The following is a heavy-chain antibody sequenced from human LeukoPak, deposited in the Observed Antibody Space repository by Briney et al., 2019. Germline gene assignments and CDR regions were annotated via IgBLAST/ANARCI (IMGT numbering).Heavy chain of an antibody. J-gene: IGHJ4*02. CDR3: ARESVATRVTN. CDR1: GGSFSGCY. CDR2: INHSGST. V-gene: IGHV4-34*01. D-gene: IGHD5-12*01. Sequence: PSETLSLTCAVYGGSFSGCYWSWIRQPPGKGLEWIGEINHSGSTNYNPSLKSRVTISEDTSKNQFSLKLSSVTAADTAVYYCARESVATRVTNWGQGTLVTVSS.